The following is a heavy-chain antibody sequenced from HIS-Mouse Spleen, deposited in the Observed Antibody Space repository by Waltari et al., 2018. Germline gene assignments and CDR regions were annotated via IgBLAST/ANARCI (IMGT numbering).Heavy chain of an antibody. CDR2: IYYSGST. V-gene: IGHV4-39*07. Sequence: LQLQESGPGLVKPAETLSLTCSLSGVSMRCWRYYWGGIRQPPGKGLGGIGSIYYSGSTYYTPSLKSRVTISVDTSKNQFSLKLSSVTAADTAVYYCAREIPYSSSWYDWYFDLWGRGTLVTVSS. CDR1: GVSMRCWRYY. J-gene: IGHJ2*01. CDR3: AREIPYSSSWYDWYFDL. D-gene: IGHD6-13*01.